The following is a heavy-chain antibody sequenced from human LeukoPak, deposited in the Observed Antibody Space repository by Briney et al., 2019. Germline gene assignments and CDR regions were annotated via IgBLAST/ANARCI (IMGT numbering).Heavy chain of an antibody. CDR1: GFTFSSYS. J-gene: IGHJ4*02. CDR3: ARDGAGQLSPFDY. CDR2: ISSSSSTI. Sequence: PGGSLRLSCAASGFTFSSYSMNWVRQAPGKGLEWVSYISSSSSTIYYADSVKGRFTISRDNAKNSLYLQMNSLRAEDTAAYYCARDGAGQLSPFDYWGQGTLVTVSS. D-gene: IGHD5-18*01. V-gene: IGHV3-48*01.